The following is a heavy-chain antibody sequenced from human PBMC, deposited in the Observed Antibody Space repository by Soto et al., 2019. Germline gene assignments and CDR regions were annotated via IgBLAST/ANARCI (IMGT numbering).Heavy chain of an antibody. CDR1: GVSISSDNW. CDR3: ARDEGSHPGD. J-gene: IGHJ4*02. CDR2: IHHSGST. Sequence: QVQLQESGPGLVRPSGTVSLTCAVSGVSISSDNWWSWVRQPPGKALEWLGEIHHSGSTNYNTALKGRVTMSVVPSQDLFSLTLNAVAAADMAFYYCARDEGSHPGDWGQGNLVSVSS. V-gene: IGHV4-4*02. D-gene: IGHD6-13*01.